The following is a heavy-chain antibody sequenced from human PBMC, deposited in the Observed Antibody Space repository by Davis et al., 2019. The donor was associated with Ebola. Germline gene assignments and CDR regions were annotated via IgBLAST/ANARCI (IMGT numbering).Heavy chain of an antibody. CDR2: INPSGGST. CDR3: CTGSEGGLYYGMDV. V-gene: IGHV1-46*01. CDR1: GYTFTSYY. J-gene: IGHJ6*02. D-gene: IGHD3-9*01. Sequence: ASVQVSCQASGYTFTSYYIHWVRQAPGQGLEWMGIINPSGGSTSYAQKFQGRVTMTRDTSTSTVYMELSSLRSEDTAVYYCCTGSEGGLYYGMDVWGQGTTVTVSS.